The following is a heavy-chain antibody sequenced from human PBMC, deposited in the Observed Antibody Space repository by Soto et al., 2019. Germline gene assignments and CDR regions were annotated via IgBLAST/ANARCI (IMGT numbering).Heavy chain of an antibody. J-gene: IGHJ6*02. V-gene: IGHV3-49*03. CDR3: TRGRQLVYYFDYGMDV. Sequence: SVRLSGTSSGFTVGGYAMSWFRQAPGMGLEWVGFIRSKAYGGATEYAASVKGRFTISRDDSKSIAYLQMNSLKTEDTAVYYCTRGRQLVYYFDYGMDVWGQGTTVTVSS. CDR2: IRSKAYGGAT. D-gene: IGHD6-13*01. CDR1: GFTVGGYA.